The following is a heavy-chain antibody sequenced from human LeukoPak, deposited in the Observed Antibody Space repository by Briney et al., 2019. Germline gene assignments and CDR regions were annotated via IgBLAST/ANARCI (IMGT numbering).Heavy chain of an antibody. Sequence: SETLSLTCTVSGGSISSGGYYWSWIRQHPGKGLEWIGYIYYSGSTYYNPSLKSRVTISVDTSKSQFSLKLSSVTAADTAVYYCAEMVRGDYFDYWGQGTLVTVSS. D-gene: IGHD3-10*01. CDR1: GGSISSGGYY. J-gene: IGHJ4*02. V-gene: IGHV4-31*03. CDR3: AEMVRGDYFDY. CDR2: IYYSGST.